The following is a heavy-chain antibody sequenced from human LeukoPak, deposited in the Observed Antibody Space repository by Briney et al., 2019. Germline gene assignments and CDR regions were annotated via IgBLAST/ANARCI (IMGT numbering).Heavy chain of an antibody. CDR2: ISAYNGNT. CDR3: AREHGDSGFDY. J-gene: IGHJ4*02. CDR1: GYTSPFYG. D-gene: IGHD2-21*02. Sequence: ASVKVSCKVSGYTSPFYGITWVRQAPGQGLEWMGWISAYNGNTNYAQKLQGRVTMTTDTSTSTAYMELRSLRSDDTAVYYCAREHGDSGFDYWGQGTLVTVSS. V-gene: IGHV1-18*01.